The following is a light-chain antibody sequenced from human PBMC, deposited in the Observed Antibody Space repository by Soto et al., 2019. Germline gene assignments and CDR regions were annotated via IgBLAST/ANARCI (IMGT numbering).Light chain of an antibody. CDR2: AAS. V-gene: IGKV1-39*01. Sequence: DIQMTQSPSSLSASVGASVTITCRASQGVSSYLLWYQQTLGKAPKLLIYAASNLLSGLPSRFRGSGSGTNFTLAISSLQPEDFAPYYCQQSYKTPHTFGQGTKLET. CDR3: QQSYKTPHT. CDR1: QGVSSY. J-gene: IGKJ2*01.